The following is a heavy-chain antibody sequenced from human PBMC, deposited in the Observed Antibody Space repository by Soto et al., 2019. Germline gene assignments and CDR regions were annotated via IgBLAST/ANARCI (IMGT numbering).Heavy chain of an antibody. Sequence: GGSLRLSCAASGFTFSSYAMHWVRQAPGKGLEWVAVISYDGSNKYYADSVKGRFTISRDNSKNTLYLQMNSLRAEDTAVYYCATFPLYSSSWYDAYCYYYGMDVWGQGTTVTVSS. CDR1: GFTFSSYA. V-gene: IGHV3-30-3*01. D-gene: IGHD6-13*01. J-gene: IGHJ6*02. CDR2: ISYDGSNK. CDR3: ATFPLYSSSWYDAYCYYYGMDV.